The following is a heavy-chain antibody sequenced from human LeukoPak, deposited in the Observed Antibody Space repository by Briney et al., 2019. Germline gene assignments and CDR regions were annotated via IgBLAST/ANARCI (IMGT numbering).Heavy chain of an antibody. J-gene: IGHJ4*02. CDR1: GFTFSSNG. CDR2: ISDSGSLT. V-gene: IGHV3-23*01. Sequence: GGSLRLSCAASGFTFSSNGMHWVRQAPGKGLEWVSVISDSGSLTYYADSVKGRFTISRDNSKNTLFLQMNSLRAEDTAVYYCAKDARRTNGWYFFDYWGQGTLVTVSS. D-gene: IGHD6-19*01. CDR3: AKDARRTNGWYFFDY.